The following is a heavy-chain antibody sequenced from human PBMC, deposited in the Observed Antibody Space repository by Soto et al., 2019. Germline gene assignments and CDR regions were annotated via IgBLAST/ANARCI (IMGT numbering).Heavy chain of an antibody. CDR2: VKSSANGGAI. Sequence: EVQLVESGGGLVKPGGSLRLSCAASGFTFNGAWMNWVRQAPGKGLEWVGRVKSSANGGAIDYAAPVEGRFTISRDDSKNTLYLQMNSLITADTAFYYCSADLPDWGAYAFDYWGQGTLVTVSS. CDR1: GFTFNGAW. D-gene: IGHD3-16*01. V-gene: IGHV3-15*07. CDR3: SADLPDWGAYAFDY. J-gene: IGHJ4*02.